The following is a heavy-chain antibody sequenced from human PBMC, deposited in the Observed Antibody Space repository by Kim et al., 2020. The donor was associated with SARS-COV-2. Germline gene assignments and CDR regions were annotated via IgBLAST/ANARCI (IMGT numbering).Heavy chain of an antibody. V-gene: IGHV4-59*08. CDR1: GGSISSYY. Sequence: SETLSLTCTVSGGSISSYYWSWIRQPPGKGLEWIGYIYYSGSTNYNPSLKSRVTISVDTSKNQFSRKLSSVTAADTAVYYCARGRSGSYFPSYYYYGMDVWGQGTTVTVSS. CDR2: IYYSGST. D-gene: IGHD1-26*01. J-gene: IGHJ6*02. CDR3: ARGRSGSYFPSYYYYGMDV.